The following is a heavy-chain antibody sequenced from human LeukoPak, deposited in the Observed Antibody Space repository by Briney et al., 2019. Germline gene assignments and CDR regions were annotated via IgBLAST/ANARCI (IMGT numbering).Heavy chain of an antibody. CDR3: AKDRYYDSSVDY. Sequence: GGSLRLSCAASRFTFNNYAMSWVRQARGKGLEWVSAISGSGGRTYYADSVKGRFTVSRDNSKNTLYLQMNSLRAEDTAVYYCAKDRYYDSSVDYWGQGTLVTVSS. J-gene: IGHJ4*02. D-gene: IGHD3-22*01. CDR1: RFTFNNYA. CDR2: ISGSGGRT. V-gene: IGHV3-23*01.